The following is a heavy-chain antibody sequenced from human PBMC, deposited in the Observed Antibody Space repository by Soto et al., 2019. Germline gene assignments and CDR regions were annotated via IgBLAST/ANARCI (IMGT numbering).Heavy chain of an antibody. CDR2: IITIFGTA. J-gene: IGHJ6*02. Sequence: QVQLVQSGAEVKKPGSSVKVSCKASGVTFSSYAISWVRQAPGQGREWMGGIITIFGTANYAQKFQGRVTITADESTSTAYMELSSLRSEDTAVYYCARDMAWKRGFAWGSYGMDVWGQGTTVTVSS. CDR3: ARDMAWKRGFAWGSYGMDV. V-gene: IGHV1-69*01. CDR1: GVTFSSYA. D-gene: IGHD3-16*01.